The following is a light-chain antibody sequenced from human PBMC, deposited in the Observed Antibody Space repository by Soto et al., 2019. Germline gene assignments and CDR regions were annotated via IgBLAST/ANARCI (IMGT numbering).Light chain of an antibody. J-gene: IGLJ1*01. CDR2: END. CDR3: GTGDSTPCLLV. CDR1: SSNIGNYY. V-gene: IGLV1-51*02. Sequence: NSSNIGNYYVSWHQQLPGTAPKLLIYENDKRPSGIPDRFSGSKSVTSATLGFTGLYTGDEADYYCGTGDSTPCLLVFGTGLKVT.